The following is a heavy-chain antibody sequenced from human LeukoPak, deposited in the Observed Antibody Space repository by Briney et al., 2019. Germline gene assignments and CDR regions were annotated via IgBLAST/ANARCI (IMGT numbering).Heavy chain of an antibody. CDR3: ARDRYDFWSGYCES. Sequence: GGSLRLSCAASGFTVSSNYMSWVRQAPGKGLEWVSVIYSGGSTYYADSVKGRFTISRDNSKNTLYLQMSSLRAEDTAVYYCARDRYDFWSGYCESWGQGTLVTVSS. CDR1: GFTVSSNY. CDR2: IYSGGST. V-gene: IGHV3-66*02. D-gene: IGHD3-3*01. J-gene: IGHJ5*02.